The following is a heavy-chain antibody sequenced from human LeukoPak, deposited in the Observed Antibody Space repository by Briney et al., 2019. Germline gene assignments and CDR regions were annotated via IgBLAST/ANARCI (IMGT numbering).Heavy chain of an antibody. Sequence: GGSLRLSCAASGFTFNGYSMGWARQAPGRGLEWVSSIRDNGGSPSYADSVKGRFTISRDNSKNTLYLQMNSLRADDTAIYYCAKPGGGNYFTHNYVDPWGQGTLVTVSS. D-gene: IGHD4-23*01. CDR2: IRDNGGSP. CDR3: AKPGGGNYFTHNYVDP. J-gene: IGHJ5*02. V-gene: IGHV3-23*01. CDR1: GFTFNGYS.